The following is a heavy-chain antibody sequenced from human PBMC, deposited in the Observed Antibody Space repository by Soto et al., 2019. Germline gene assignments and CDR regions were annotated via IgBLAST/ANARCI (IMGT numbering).Heavy chain of an antibody. D-gene: IGHD3-22*01. Sequence: ETLSLTCTVSGGSISSYYWSWIRQPPGKALEWLAHIFSNDEKSYSTSLKSRLTISKDTSKSQVVLTMTNMDPVDTATYYCARIQIKGGYYDSSGYYYFKAHHDYWGQGTLVTVSS. J-gene: IGHJ4*02. V-gene: IGHV2-26*01. CDR3: ARIQIKGGYYDSSGYYYFKAHHDY. CDR2: IFSNDEK. CDR1: GGSISSYYW.